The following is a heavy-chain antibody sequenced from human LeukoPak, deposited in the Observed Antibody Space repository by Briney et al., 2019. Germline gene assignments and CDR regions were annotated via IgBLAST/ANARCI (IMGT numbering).Heavy chain of an antibody. CDR2: ISYDGSNK. V-gene: IGHV3-30*18. Sequence: GRSLRLSCAASGFTFSSYGMHWVRQAPGKGLEWVAVISYDGSNKYYADSVKGRFTISRDNSKNTLYLQMNSLRAEDTAVYYCAKVRGQPPDWYFDLGGRGTLVTVSS. CDR3: AKVRGQPPDWYFDL. D-gene: IGHD5-12*01. CDR1: GFTFSSYG. J-gene: IGHJ2*01.